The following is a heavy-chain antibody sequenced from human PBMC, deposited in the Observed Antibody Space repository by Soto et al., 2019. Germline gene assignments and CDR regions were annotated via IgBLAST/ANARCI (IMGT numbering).Heavy chain of an antibody. D-gene: IGHD3-10*01. CDR1: GDTFSGYP. Sequence: QVQLVQSGAELKKPGSSVKVSCKASGDTFSGYPINWVRQAPGEGLEWMGRIIPVFRTTNEAQRFEGRVTFTADESTNTTYMELRGLLSENSAVYYCAGDGGFGELKYWGPGTLVTVSS. CDR2: IIPVFRTT. J-gene: IGHJ4*02. V-gene: IGHV1-69*18. CDR3: AGDGGFGELKY.